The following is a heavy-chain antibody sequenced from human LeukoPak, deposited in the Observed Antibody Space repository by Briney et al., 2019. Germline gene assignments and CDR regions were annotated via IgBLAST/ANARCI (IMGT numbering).Heavy chain of an antibody. Sequence: SETLSLTCTVSGGSVSSGENYWSWIRQHPGTGLEWIGYISYSGSPYYNPSLKSRVTISVDTSKNQFSLNLRSLTAADTAVYYCARDEGSGYFSGAFDIWGQGTMVTVSS. J-gene: IGHJ3*02. CDR1: GGSVSSGENY. CDR2: ISYSGSP. CDR3: ARDEGSGYFSGAFDI. V-gene: IGHV4-31*03. D-gene: IGHD3-22*01.